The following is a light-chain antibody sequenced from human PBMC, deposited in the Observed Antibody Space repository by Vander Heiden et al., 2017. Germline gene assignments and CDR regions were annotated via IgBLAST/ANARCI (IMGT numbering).Light chain of an antibody. V-gene: IGLV2-14*01. J-gene: IGLJ2*01. CDR2: DIE. CDR3: ASYTNRNSLV. CDR1: GSYVGRYIY. Sequence: HSALTQPASVSVSPGQSITISCNGIGSYVGRYIYVSWHQQHPGEAPKLIIYDIESRPSGISSRFSASKSGNTASLTISGLQDEDEADYYCASYTNRNSLVFGGGAKVTVL.